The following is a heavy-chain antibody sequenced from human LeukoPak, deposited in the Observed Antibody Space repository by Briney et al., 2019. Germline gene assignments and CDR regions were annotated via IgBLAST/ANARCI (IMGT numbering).Heavy chain of an antibody. V-gene: IGHV1-18*01. CDR2: ISAYNGNT. Sequence: ASVKVSCKASGYTFTSYGISWLRQAPRQGLEWMGWISAYNGNTNYAQKLQGRVTMTTDTSTSTAYMELRSLRSDDTAVYYCARNPVGGDLFDYWGQGTLVTVSS. D-gene: IGHD2-21*02. CDR1: GYTFTSYG. J-gene: IGHJ4*02. CDR3: ARNPVGGDLFDY.